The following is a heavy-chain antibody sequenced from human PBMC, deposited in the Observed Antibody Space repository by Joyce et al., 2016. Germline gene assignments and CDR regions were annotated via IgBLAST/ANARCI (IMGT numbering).Heavy chain of an antibody. J-gene: IGHJ3*02. CDR1: GASISSYY. V-gene: IGHV4-59*01. Sequence: QVQLQESGPGLVKPSETLSLTCTVSGASISSYYWSWIRQPPGKELEWIGYMYYSGTTNYNPSLKSRVTISVNTSKNQFSLKLNSVTAADTAVYYCASRIYCSGGSCFGGDAFDIWGQGTMVTVSS. D-gene: IGHD2-15*01. CDR2: MYYSGTT. CDR3: ASRIYCSGGSCFGGDAFDI.